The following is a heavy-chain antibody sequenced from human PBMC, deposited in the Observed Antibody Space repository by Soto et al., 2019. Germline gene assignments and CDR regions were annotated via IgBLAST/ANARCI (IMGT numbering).Heavy chain of an antibody. J-gene: IGHJ4*02. CDR2: IYHSGST. CDR3: ARVGVASSGWYSFDY. Sequence: SETLSLTCAVSGGSISSSNWWSWVRQPPGKGLEWIGEIYHSGSTNYNPSLKRRVTISVDKSKNQFSLKLSSVTAADTAVYYCARVGVASSGWYSFDYWGQGTLVTVSS. V-gene: IGHV4-4*02. D-gene: IGHD6-19*01. CDR1: GGSISSSNW.